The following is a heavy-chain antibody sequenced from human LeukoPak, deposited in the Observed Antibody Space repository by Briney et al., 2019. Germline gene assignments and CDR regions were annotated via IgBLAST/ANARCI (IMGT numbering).Heavy chain of an antibody. CDR1: GFPFTNNP. CDR2: ISNDITTT. Sequence: PGGSLRLSCVVSGFPFTNNPMNWVRQAPGKGLERVSYISNDITTTYYAESVKGRFTISRDNAKNSLYLQMNSLRVEDTAVYYCARDGGNSYEIDYWGQGILVTVSS. V-gene: IGHV3-48*01. D-gene: IGHD5-18*01. CDR3: ARDGGNSYEIDY. J-gene: IGHJ4*02.